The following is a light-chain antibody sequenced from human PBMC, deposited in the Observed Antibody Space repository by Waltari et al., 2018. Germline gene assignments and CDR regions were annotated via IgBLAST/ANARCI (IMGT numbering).Light chain of an antibody. CDR1: QSVGTS. CDR3: QQYDDWPRT. V-gene: IGKV3-15*01. CDR2: RAS. J-gene: IGKJ1*01. Sequence: EIVMTQSPASLSGSPGARVTLSCRASQSVGTSLAWYQQRPGRAPRLLVYRASTRASDIPARFSGSGSGTDFTLSISTLQSEDFAVYYCQQYDDWPRTFGQGTKVEIK.